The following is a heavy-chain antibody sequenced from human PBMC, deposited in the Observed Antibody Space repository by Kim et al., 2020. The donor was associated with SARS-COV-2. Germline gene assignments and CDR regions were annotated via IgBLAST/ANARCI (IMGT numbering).Heavy chain of an antibody. CDR1: GGSISSSNYY. D-gene: IGHD3-3*01. CDR3: ARLLLRWGRWFDP. Sequence: SETLSLTCTVSGGSISSSNYYWGWIRQPPGKGLEWIGSIYNSGSTYYNPSLKSRVTISVDTSKNQFSLKLSSVTAADTAVYYCARLLLRWGRWFDPWGQGTLVTVSS. J-gene: IGHJ5*02. CDR2: IYNSGST. V-gene: IGHV4-39*01.